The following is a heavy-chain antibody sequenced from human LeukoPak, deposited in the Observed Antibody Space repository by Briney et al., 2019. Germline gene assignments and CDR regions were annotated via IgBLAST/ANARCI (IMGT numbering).Heavy chain of an antibody. V-gene: IGHV3-21*01. J-gene: IGHJ4*02. CDR3: ARRAATERGHSYGLDY. D-gene: IGHD5-18*01. Sequence: PGGSLRLSCAVSGFTFSSYHMNWVRQAPGKGLEWVSSISSSSRYIYYADSMTGRFTISRDNAKNSLYLQMHSLRAEDTAIYYCARRAATERGHSYGLDYWGQGTLVTVSS. CDR2: ISSSSRYI. CDR1: GFTFSSYH.